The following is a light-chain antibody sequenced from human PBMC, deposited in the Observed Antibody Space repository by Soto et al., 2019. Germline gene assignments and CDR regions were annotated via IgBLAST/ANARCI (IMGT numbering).Light chain of an antibody. J-gene: IGLJ3*02. Sequence: QSALTQPPSVSAAPGQTVTISCSGSSSSVGHESVSWYQSLPGTAPKLLIYDNYKRPSGIPDRFSGSQSGTSATLGITGLQTGDEADYYCGTWDTTLNVGVFGGGTKVTVL. CDR1: SSSVGHES. CDR2: DNY. CDR3: GTWDTTLNVGV. V-gene: IGLV1-51*01.